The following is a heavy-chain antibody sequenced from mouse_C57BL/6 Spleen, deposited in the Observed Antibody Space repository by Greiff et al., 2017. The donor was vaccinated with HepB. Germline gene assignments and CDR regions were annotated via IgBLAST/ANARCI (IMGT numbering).Heavy chain of an antibody. J-gene: IGHJ2*01. V-gene: IGHV1-61*01. CDR3: ARLSLYYFDY. CDR1: GYTFTSYW. CDR2: IYPSDSET. Sequence: VKLQQPGAELVRPGSSVKLSCKASGYTFTSYWMDWVKQRPGQGLEWIGNIYPSDSETHYNQKFKDKATLTVDKSSSTAYMQLSSLTSEDSAVYYCARLSLYYFDYWGQGTTLTVSS.